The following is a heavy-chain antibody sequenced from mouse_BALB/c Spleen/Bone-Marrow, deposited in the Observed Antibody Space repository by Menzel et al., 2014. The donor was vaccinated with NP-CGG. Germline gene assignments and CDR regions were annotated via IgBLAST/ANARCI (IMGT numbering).Heavy chain of an antibody. D-gene: IGHD2-4*01. J-gene: IGHJ4*01. CDR3: ARSPMITESYAMDY. Sequence: DLVKPGASVKLSCKASGYTFTSYWINWIKQRPGQGLEGIGRIAPGSGNTYYNEMFKGKATLTVDTSSSTAYIQLSSLSSEDSPVYFCARSPMITESYAMDYWGQGTSGTVSS. CDR1: GYTFTSYW. CDR2: IAPGSGNT. V-gene: IGHV1S41*01.